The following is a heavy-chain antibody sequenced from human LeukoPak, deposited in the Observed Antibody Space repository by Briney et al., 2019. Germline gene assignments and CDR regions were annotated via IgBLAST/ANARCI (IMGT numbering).Heavy chain of an antibody. V-gene: IGHV4-34*01. Sequence: SETLSLTCAVYGGSFSGYYWSWIRQPPGKGLEWIGEINHSGSTNYNPSLKSRVTISVDTSKNQFSLKLSSVTAADTAVYYCARGAQYYYDSSGYYFGGQGTLVTVSS. CDR1: GGSFSGYY. CDR3: ARGAQYYYDSSGYYF. D-gene: IGHD3-22*01. CDR2: INHSGST. J-gene: IGHJ4*02.